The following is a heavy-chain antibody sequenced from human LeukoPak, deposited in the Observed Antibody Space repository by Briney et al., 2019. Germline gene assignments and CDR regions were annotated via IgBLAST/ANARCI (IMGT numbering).Heavy chain of an antibody. J-gene: IGHJ4*02. CDR1: GFTFSSYA. CDR2: ISGSGGST. V-gene: IGHV3-23*01. CDR3: AKSPIGYYDSSGYYYDPMIFDY. D-gene: IGHD3-22*01. Sequence: GGSLRLSCVASGFTFSSYAMSWVRQAPGKGLEWVSVISGSGGSTYYADSVKGRFTISRDNSKNTLYLQMNSLRAEDTAVYYCAKSPIGYYDSSGYYYDPMIFDYWGQGTLVTVSS.